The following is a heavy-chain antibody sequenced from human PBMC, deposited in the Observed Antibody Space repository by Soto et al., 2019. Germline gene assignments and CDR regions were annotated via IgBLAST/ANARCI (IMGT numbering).Heavy chain of an antibody. CDR2: IIPIFGTA. D-gene: IGHD1-26*01. J-gene: IGHJ4*02. V-gene: IGHV1-69*12. CDR1: GGTFSSYA. CDR3: AGGRGAGGD. Sequence: QVQLVQSGAEVKKPGSSVKVSCKASGGTFSSYAISWVRQAPGQGLEWMGGIIPIFGTANYAQKFQGRVTITADDSTRTAYRELTSLSSEGAAVYYCAGGRGAGGDWGQGTLVTVSS.